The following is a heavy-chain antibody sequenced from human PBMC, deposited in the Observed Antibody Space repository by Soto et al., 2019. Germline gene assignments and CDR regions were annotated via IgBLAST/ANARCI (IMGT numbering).Heavy chain of an antibody. CDR2: TYYRSKWYN. D-gene: IGHD5-18*01. Sequence: LLRQSQTLSLTCAISGDSVSSNSAAWNWIRQSPSRGLEWLGRTYYRSKWYNDYAVSVKSRITINPDTSKNQFSLQLNSVTPEDTAVYYCAREDVDTAMVTYYGMDVWGQGTTVTVSS. J-gene: IGHJ6*02. V-gene: IGHV6-1*01. CDR1: GDSVSSNSAA. CDR3: AREDVDTAMVTYYGMDV.